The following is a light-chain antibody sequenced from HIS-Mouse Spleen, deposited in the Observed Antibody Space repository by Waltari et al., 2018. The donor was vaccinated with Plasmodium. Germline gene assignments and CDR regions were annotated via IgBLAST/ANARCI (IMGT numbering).Light chain of an antibody. J-gene: IGLJ2*01. CDR3: SSYAGSNNLV. CDR1: RSDVGGYNH. CDR2: EVS. V-gene: IGLV2-8*01. Sequence: QSALTQPPPASGSPGQSATISCTGTRSDVGGYNHVTWYQQHPGKAPKLMIYEVSKRPSGVPDRFSGSKSGNTASLTVSGLQAEDEADYYCSSYAGSNNLVFGGGTKLTVL.